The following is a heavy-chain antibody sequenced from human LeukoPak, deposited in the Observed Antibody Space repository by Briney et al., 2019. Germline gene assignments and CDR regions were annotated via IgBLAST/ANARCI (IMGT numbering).Heavy chain of an antibody. V-gene: IGHV4-61*02. CDR2: IYTSGST. Sequence: SQTLSLTCTVSGGSISSGGYYWNWIRQPAGKGLEWIGRIYTSGSTNYNPSLKSRVTVSVDTSKNQFSLKLSSVTAADTAVYYCAREGLNMVRGVIPKEAWGWFDPWGQGTLVTVSS. J-gene: IGHJ5*02. D-gene: IGHD3-10*01. CDR3: AREGLNMVRGVIPKEAWGWFDP. CDR1: GGSISSGGYY.